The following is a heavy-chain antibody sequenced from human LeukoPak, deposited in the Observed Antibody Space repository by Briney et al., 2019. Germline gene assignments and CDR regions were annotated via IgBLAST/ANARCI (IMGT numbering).Heavy chain of an antibody. CDR3: ARDANYVYSSGWYKPAHRPEVSSSYYFDY. D-gene: IGHD6-19*01. CDR2: ISSSSSYI. J-gene: IGHJ4*02. CDR1: GFPFSSYS. V-gene: IGHV3-21*01. Sequence: GGSLRLSCAASGFPFSSYSMHWVRQAPGKGLEWVSSISSSSSYIYYADSVKGRFTISRDNAKNSLYLQMNSLRAEDTAVYYCARDANYVYSSGWYKPAHRPEVSSSYYFDYWGQGTLVTVSS.